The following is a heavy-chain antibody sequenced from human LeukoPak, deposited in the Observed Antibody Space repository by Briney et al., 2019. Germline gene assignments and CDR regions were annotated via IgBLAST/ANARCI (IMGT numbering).Heavy chain of an antibody. CDR1: GDSISIGDYR. D-gene: IGHD3-10*01. Sequence: SETLSLTCSVSGDSISIGDYRWSWIRQSPGKGLEWIGYTYYIGTAYYNPSLRSRVALSADTSKNQFSLKLSSVTAADTAVYYCARSSYYYGSGSPSGREYYFDYWGQGTLVTVSS. J-gene: IGHJ4*02. CDR2: TYYIGTA. CDR3: ARSSYYYGSGSPSGREYYFDY. V-gene: IGHV4-30-4*02.